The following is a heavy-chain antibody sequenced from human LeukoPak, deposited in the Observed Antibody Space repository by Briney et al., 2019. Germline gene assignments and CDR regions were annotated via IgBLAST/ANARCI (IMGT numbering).Heavy chain of an antibody. D-gene: IGHD3-22*01. CDR3: ARDSSNYYDSSGYYYYYGMDV. V-gene: IGHV3-66*02. CDR1: GFTFSSNY. CDR2: IYSGGST. Sequence: PGGSLRLSCAASGFTFSSNYMSWVRQAPGKGLEWVSVIYSGGSTYYSDSVKGRLTISRDNSKNTLYLQMNSLRAEDTAVYYCARDSSNYYDSSGYYYYYGMDVWGQGTTVTVSS. J-gene: IGHJ6*02.